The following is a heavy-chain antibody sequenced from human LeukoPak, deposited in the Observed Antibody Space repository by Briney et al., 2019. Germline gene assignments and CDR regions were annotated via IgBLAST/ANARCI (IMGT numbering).Heavy chain of an antibody. J-gene: IGHJ5*02. V-gene: IGHV4-59*12. CDR3: ARGPVFGSS. CDR1: GGSISSYY. CDR2: IYYSGST. D-gene: IGHD1-26*01. Sequence: SETLSLTCTVSGGSISSYYWSWIRQPPGKGLEWIGYIYYSGSTNYNPSLKSRVTISVDTSKNQFSLKLSSVTAADTAVYYCARGPVFGSSWGQGTLVTVSS.